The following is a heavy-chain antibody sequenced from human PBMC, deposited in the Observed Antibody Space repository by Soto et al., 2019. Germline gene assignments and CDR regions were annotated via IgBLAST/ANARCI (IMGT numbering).Heavy chain of an antibody. CDR2: IIPIFGTA. CDR1: GGTLSSYA. Sequence: ASVKVSCKASGGTLSSYAISWVRQAPGQGLEWMGGIIPIFGTANYAQKFQGRVTITADESTSTAYMELSSLRSEDTAVYYCARDRGYSYGYRFSNWFDPWGQGTLVTVYS. D-gene: IGHD5-18*01. V-gene: IGHV1-69*13. CDR3: ARDRGYSYGYRFSNWFDP. J-gene: IGHJ5*02.